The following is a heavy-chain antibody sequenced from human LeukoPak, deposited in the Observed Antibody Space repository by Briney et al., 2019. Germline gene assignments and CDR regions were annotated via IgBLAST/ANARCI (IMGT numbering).Heavy chain of an antibody. CDR2: INPNNGGT. J-gene: IGHJ4*02. D-gene: IGHD6-19*01. Sequence: ASVKVSCKASGYTFTGYYIHWVRQAPGQGLEWMGWINPNNGGTNYAQKFQGRVTITRDTSASAVYMELSSLRSDDMAVYYCARVVRYSSGPLTDLLPYYFDYWGQGTLVTVSS. CDR1: GYTFTGYY. V-gene: IGHV1-2*02. CDR3: ARVVRYSSGPLTDLLPYYFDY.